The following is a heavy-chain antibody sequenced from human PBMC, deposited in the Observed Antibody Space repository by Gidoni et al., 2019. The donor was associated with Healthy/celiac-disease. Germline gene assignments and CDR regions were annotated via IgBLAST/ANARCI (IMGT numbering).Heavy chain of an antibody. CDR2: ISGSGGST. CDR3: AKGGKQWLGLRYFDL. J-gene: IGHJ2*01. Sequence: EVQLLESGGGLVQPVGSLRLSCAASGFTFSSYAMSWVRQAPGKGLEWVSAISGSGGSTYYADSVKGRFTISRDNSKNTLYLQMNSLRAEDTAVYYCAKGGKQWLGLRYFDLWGRGTLVTVSS. D-gene: IGHD6-19*01. V-gene: IGHV3-23*01. CDR1: GFTFSSYA.